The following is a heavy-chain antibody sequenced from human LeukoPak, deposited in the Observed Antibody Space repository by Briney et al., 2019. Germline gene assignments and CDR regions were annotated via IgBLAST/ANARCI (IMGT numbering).Heavy chain of an antibody. V-gene: IGHV1-18*01. D-gene: IGHD1-26*01. Sequence: ASVKVSCKTSGYRFSDYGISWVRQAPGQGLQWMGWINTYNGNTEYAQSLQGRATMTIDTATATAYLEMRSLISDDTAVYYCARDLGEGAKRDLDFWGQGTLVTVSS. CDR1: GYRFSDYG. J-gene: IGHJ4*02. CDR3: ARDLGEGAKRDLDF. CDR2: INTYNGNT.